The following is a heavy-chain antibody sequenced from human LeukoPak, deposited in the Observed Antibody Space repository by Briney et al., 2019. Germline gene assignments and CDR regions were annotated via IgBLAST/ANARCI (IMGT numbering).Heavy chain of an antibody. V-gene: IGHV1-69*02. CDR1: GGTLSNYP. CDR2: IIPSVGLT. CDR3: ARPRGDAAGVETWFDP. J-gene: IGHJ5*02. D-gene: IGHD6-13*01. Sequence: AVKVSCKASGGTLSNYPFSWVRQAPGQGLEWMGKIIPSVGLTRYAEKFQGRLTLTGDTSTTTAYMELSSLTSDDTAVYYCARPRGDAAGVETWFDPWGLGTLVIVSS.